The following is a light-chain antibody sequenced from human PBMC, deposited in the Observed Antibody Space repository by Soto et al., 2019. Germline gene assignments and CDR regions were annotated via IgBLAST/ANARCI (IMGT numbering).Light chain of an antibody. V-gene: IGKV1-5*03. CDR2: KAS. J-gene: IGKJ2*01. CDR3: QQYSTYPYI. CDR1: QSINRW. Sequence: DNQMTQSPSTLSASVGDRVTITCRASQSINRWLAWYQQKPGKAPKLLIYKASTLESGVPSRFSGGGIGTEFSLSISSLQPDDFATYYCQQYSTYPYIFGQGTKVEIK.